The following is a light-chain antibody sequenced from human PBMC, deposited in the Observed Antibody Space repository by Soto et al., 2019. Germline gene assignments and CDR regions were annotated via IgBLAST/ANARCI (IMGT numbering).Light chain of an antibody. CDR2: GAS. CDR1: QSVGTF. CDR3: QQRSDRLPIT. Sequence: EVVLTQTPGTLSLSPGGRASLSCRASQSVGTFLAWYQQRSGQAPRLLIYGASTRASGIPDRFSGSGSGTDFTLTISSLEPEDSAVYYCQQRSDRLPITFGQGTRLEIK. V-gene: IGKV3-11*01. J-gene: IGKJ5*01.